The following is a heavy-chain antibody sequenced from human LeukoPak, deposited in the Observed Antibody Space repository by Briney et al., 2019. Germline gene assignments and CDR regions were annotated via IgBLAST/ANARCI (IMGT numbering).Heavy chain of an antibody. D-gene: IGHD2-15*01. J-gene: IGHJ4*02. CDR1: GFTFSNYW. CDR3: ARRDCSGVTCYSAY. CDR2: INSDGSST. Sequence: TGGSLRLSCAASGFTFSNYWMHWVRQAPGKGLVWVSRINSDGSSTTYADSVKGRFTISRDNAKNTLYLQMNSLRAEDTAVYYRARRDCSGVTCYSAYWGQGTLVTVSS. V-gene: IGHV3-74*03.